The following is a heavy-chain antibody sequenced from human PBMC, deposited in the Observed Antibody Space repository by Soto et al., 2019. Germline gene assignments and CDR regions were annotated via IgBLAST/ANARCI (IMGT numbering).Heavy chain of an antibody. Sequence: QVQLVQSGAEVKKPGSSVKVSCKASGGTFSSYTISWVRQAPGQGLAWMGRIIPILGIANYAQKFQGRVTITADKSTSTAYMELSSLRSEDTAVYYCAIDGRRDYYGSGSYYNYFDYWGQGTLVTVSS. CDR2: IIPILGIA. V-gene: IGHV1-69*08. CDR1: GGTFSSYT. D-gene: IGHD3-10*01. J-gene: IGHJ4*02. CDR3: AIDGRRDYYGSGSYYNYFDY.